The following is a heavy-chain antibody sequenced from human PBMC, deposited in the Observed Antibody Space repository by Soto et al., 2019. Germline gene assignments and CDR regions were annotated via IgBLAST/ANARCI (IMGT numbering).Heavy chain of an antibody. CDR3: AREDRGSSFLF. D-gene: IGHD6-13*01. Sequence: SETLSLTCTVSGGSISSYYWSWIRQPPGKGLEWIGYIYYSGSTNYNPSLKSRVTISVDTSKNQFSLKLSSLTAADTAVYYCAREDRGSSFLFWGQGTLVTVS. J-gene: IGHJ4*02. CDR2: IYYSGST. V-gene: IGHV4-59*01. CDR1: GGSISSYY.